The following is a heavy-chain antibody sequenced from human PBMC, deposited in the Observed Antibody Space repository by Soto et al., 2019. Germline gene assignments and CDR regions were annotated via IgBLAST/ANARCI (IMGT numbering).Heavy chain of an antibody. CDR3: ARQYSIAAAVDP. D-gene: IGHD6-13*01. J-gene: IGHJ5*02. CDR2: IYPGDSDT. CDR1: GYSFTIYW. Sequence: HGESLKISCKGSGYSFTIYWIGWVRQMPGKGLEWMGIIYPGDSDTRYSPSFQGQVTISTDKSISTAYLQWSSLKASDTAMYYCARQYSIAAAVDPWGQGTLVTVSS. V-gene: IGHV5-51*01.